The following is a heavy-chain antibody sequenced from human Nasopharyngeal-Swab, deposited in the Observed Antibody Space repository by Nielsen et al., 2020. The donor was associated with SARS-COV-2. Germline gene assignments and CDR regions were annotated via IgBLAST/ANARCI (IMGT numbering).Heavy chain of an antibody. CDR2: INPTDGST. V-gene: IGHV1-46*01. CDR1: GYTFTSYY. CDR3: ARVLPFRITGTSGMDV. D-gene: IGHD1-7*01. Sequence: ASAKVSCKASGYTFTSYYLHWVRQAPGQGREWMGIINPTDGSTSYAQKFEGRVTMTRVTSTSTVYMELNSLRSEDTAVYYCARVLPFRITGTSGMDVWGQGTTVTVSS. J-gene: IGHJ6*02.